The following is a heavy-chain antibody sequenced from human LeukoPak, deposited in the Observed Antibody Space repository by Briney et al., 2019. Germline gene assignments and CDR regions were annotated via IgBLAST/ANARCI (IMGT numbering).Heavy chain of an antibody. V-gene: IGHV4-4*07. Sequence: NTSETLSLTCAVSGGSISSYYWSWIAQPAGKGLEWIGRIYSSGSTNYNPSLKSRVTMSVDTSKNQFSLNLSSLTAADTAFYYCARESYSSGWYKDYWGQGILVTVSS. D-gene: IGHD6-19*01. CDR3: ARESYSSGWYKDY. CDR1: GGSISSYY. J-gene: IGHJ4*02. CDR2: IYSSGST.